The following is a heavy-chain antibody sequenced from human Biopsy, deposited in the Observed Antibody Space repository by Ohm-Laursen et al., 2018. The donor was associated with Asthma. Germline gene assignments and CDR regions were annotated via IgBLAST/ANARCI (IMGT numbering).Heavy chain of an antibody. CDR2: ISSSGSTK. Sequence: SLRLSCTASGFSFGDFFMTWVRQAPGKGLEWVAPISSSGSTKYPSESVLGRCTISRDNTQKSMTLELRSLRSEDTAVYYCARKAGSCISRPCYSLDFWGQGTLVTVSS. V-gene: IGHV3-11*01. D-gene: IGHD2-15*01. J-gene: IGHJ4*02. CDR1: GFSFGDFF. CDR3: ARKAGSCISRPCYSLDF.